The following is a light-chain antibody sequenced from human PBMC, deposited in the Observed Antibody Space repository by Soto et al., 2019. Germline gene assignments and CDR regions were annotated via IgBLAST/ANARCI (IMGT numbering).Light chain of an antibody. V-gene: IGKV3-20*01. CDR2: GIS. J-gene: IGKJ3*01. CDR1: QSINKNY. Sequence: EVVLTQSPVTLSLSPGERATLSCRASQSINKNYFAWYQQKPGQGPRLLIYGISSRATGIPDRFSGSGYGTDFTLTISRLEPEDFAVYYCQQYGTSPFTFGPGTKVDIK. CDR3: QQYGTSPFT.